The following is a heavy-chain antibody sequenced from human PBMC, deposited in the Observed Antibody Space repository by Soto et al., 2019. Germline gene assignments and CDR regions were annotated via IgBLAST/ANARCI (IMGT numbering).Heavy chain of an antibody. Sequence: GASVKVSCKASGYTFTSYGISWVRQAPGQGLEWMGWISAYNGNTNYAQKLQGRVTMTTDTSTSTAYTELRSLRSDDTAVYYCARDRGQPIYYYYGMDVWGQGTTVTVLL. CDR1: GYTFTSYG. J-gene: IGHJ6*02. CDR3: ARDRGQPIYYYYGMDV. V-gene: IGHV1-18*04. D-gene: IGHD1-26*01. CDR2: ISAYNGNT.